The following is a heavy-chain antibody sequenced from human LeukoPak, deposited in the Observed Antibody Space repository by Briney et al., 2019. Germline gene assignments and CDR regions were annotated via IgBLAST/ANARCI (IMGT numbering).Heavy chain of an antibody. CDR2: IIPIFGTA. CDR1: GGTFSSYA. CDR3: AVGGIEYSRHYYMDV. Sequence: SVKVSCKASGGTFSSYAISWVRQAPGQGLEWMGGIIPIFGTANYAQKFQGRVTITTDESTSTAYMELSSLRSEDTAVYYCAVGGIEYSRHYYMDVWGKGTTVTVSS. J-gene: IGHJ6*03. D-gene: IGHD6-6*01. V-gene: IGHV1-69*05.